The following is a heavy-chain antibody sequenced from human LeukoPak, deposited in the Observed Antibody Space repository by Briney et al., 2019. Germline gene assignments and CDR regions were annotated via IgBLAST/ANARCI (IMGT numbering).Heavy chain of an antibody. CDR1: GYTFTSYA. Sequence: APVKVSCKASGYTFTSYAMNWVRQAPGQGLEWMGWINTNTGNPTYAQGFTGRFVFSLDTSVSTAYLQISSLKAEDTAVYYCAREKITMVRGPIDYWGQGTLVTVSS. CDR3: AREKITMVRGPIDY. V-gene: IGHV7-4-1*02. D-gene: IGHD3-10*01. J-gene: IGHJ4*02. CDR2: INTNTGNP.